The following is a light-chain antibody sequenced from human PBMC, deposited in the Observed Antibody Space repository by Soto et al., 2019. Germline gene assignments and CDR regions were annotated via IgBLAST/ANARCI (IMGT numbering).Light chain of an antibody. J-gene: IGKJ5*01. CDR3: QQYYSTPPIT. CDR2: WAS. CDR1: QSVLYSSNNKNP. V-gene: IGKV4-1*01. Sequence: DIVMTQSPDSLAVSLGERATINCKSSQSVLYSSNNKNPLAWYQQKPGQPPKLLIYWASTRESGVPDRFSGSGSGTDFTLTISSLQAEDVAVYYCQQYYSTPPITFGQGTRLEIK.